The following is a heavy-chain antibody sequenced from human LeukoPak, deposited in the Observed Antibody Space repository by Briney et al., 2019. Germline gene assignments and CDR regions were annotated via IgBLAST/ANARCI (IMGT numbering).Heavy chain of an antibody. CDR1: GASISSGGYH. CDR3: ARGFGAGNYYYGWFDP. Sequence: SETLSLTCTVSGASISSGGYHWNWIRQPPGKGLEWIGFIHDSGSTYYNPSLKSRVSISRDMSKNQLSLMLSSVTAADTAVYYCARGFGAGNYYYGWFDPWGQGTLVSVSS. J-gene: IGHJ5*02. CDR2: IHDSGST. V-gene: IGHV4-30-4*01. D-gene: IGHD3-10*01.